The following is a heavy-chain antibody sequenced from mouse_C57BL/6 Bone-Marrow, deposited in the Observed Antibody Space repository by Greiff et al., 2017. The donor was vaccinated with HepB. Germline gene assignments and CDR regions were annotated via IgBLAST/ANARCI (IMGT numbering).Heavy chain of an antibody. V-gene: IGHV5-2*01. D-gene: IGHD3-1*01. CDR2: INRDGGST. CDR1: EYEFPSHD. J-gene: IGHJ1*03. CDR3: AGLGLPGSYWCFDV. Sequence: EVKLVDSGGGLVQPGASLKLSCESTEYEFPSHDMSWVRKTPEKRLELVAAINRDGGSTYYPDTMERRYIIPRDNTKKTLYLQMSSLRSEDTALYYCAGLGLPGSYWCFDVWGTGTTVTVSS.